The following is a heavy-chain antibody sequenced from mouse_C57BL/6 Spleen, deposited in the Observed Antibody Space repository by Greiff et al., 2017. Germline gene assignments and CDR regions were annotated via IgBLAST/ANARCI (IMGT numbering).Heavy chain of an antibody. CDR3: ARSDYYYGSSFDY. CDR1: GYTFTSYW. CDR2: IHPNSGST. Sequence: QVQLQQPGAELVKPGASVKLSCKASGYTFTSYWMHWVKQRPGQGLEWIGMIHPNSGSTNYNEKFKSKATLTVDKSSSTAYMKLSSLTSEDSAVYYCARSDYYYGSSFDYWGQGTTLTVSS. J-gene: IGHJ2*01. V-gene: IGHV1-64*01. D-gene: IGHD1-1*01.